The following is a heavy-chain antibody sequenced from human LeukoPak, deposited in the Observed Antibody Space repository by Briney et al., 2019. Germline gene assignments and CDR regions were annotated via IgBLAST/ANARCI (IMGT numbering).Heavy chain of an antibody. CDR2: ISAYNGNT. V-gene: IGHV1-18*01. J-gene: IGHJ4*02. Sequence: ASVKVSCKASGYTFTSYGISWVRQAPGQGLEWMGWISAYNGNTNYAQKLQGRVTMTTDTSTSTAYMELRSLRSDDTAVYYCARVLPRDPEIYYYDSSGYFGIIDYWGQGTLDTVSS. CDR3: ARVLPRDPEIYYYDSSGYFGIIDY. D-gene: IGHD3-22*01. CDR1: GYTFTSYG.